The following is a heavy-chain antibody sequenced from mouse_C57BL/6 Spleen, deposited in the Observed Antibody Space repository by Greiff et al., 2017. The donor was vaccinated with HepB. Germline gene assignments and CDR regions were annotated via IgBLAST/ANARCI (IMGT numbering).Heavy chain of an antibody. CDR2: ISSGGDYI. J-gene: IGHJ1*03. Sequence: DVQLVESGEGLVKPGGSLKLSCAASGFTFSSYAMSWVRQTPEKRLEWVAYISSGGDYIYYADTVKGRFTISRDNARNTLYLQMSSLKSEDTAMYYCTRDQDGNWYFDVWGTGTTVTVSS. V-gene: IGHV5-9-1*02. D-gene: IGHD2-1*01. CDR1: GFTFSSYA. CDR3: TRDQDGNWYFDV.